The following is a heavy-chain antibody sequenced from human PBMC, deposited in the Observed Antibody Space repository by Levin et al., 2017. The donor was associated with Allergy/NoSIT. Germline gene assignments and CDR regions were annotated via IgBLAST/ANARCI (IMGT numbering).Heavy chain of an antibody. CDR3: ARDRSFFGELPLGY. CDR1: GYTFTSFG. J-gene: IGHJ4*02. CDR2: ISVYNGNT. D-gene: IGHD3-10*01. V-gene: IGHV1-18*01. Sequence: GESLKISCKASGYTFTSFGISWVRQAPGQGLEWMGWISVYNGNTNYAQKLQGRVTMTTDTSTTTAYMELRSLRSDDTAVYYCARDRSFFGELPLGYWGQGTLVTVSS.